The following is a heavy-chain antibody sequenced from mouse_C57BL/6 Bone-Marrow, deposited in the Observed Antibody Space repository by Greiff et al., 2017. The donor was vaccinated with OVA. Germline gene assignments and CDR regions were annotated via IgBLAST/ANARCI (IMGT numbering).Heavy chain of an antibody. Sequence: VQLQQSGPVLVKPGASVKMSCKASGYTFTDYYMNWVKQSHGKSLEWIGVINPYNGGPSYNQKFKGKATLTVDKSSSTAYMELNILTSEDSAVYYCARLFIYYYGSSPYWYFDVWGTGTTVTVSS. CDR1: GYTFTDYY. CDR2: INPYNGGP. CDR3: ARLFIYYYGSSPYWYFDV. J-gene: IGHJ1*03. V-gene: IGHV1-19*01. D-gene: IGHD1-1*01.